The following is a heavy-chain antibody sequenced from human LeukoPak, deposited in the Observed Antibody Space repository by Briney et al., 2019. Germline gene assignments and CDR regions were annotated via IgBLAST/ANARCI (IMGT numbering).Heavy chain of an antibody. CDR1: GSSFDDYA. J-gene: IGHJ4*02. Sequence: GGSLRLSCAASGSSFDDYAMHWVRQAPGKGLEWVSGISWNSDSLDYADSVKGRFTISRDNAKNTLFLDMHSLRPGDSAVYYCARSAVRGVACDYWGQGTLLTVSS. V-gene: IGHV3-9*01. CDR2: ISWNSDSL. CDR3: ARSAVRGVACDY. D-gene: IGHD3-10*01.